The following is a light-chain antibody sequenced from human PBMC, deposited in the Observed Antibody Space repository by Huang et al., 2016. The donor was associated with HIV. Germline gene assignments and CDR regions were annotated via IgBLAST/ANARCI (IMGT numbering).Light chain of an antibody. Sequence: AIRMTHPPSPPSASTGDSFNITCRASQVINNFLALYQQKPGKAPNPSIYAAYILETGVPARSNGSGSGTEGNLSISCLKSEDFATYYCQQYYSYRPFGQGTKVEIK. CDR1: QVINNF. CDR3: QQYYSYRP. CDR2: AAY. V-gene: IGKV1-8*01. J-gene: IGKJ1*01.